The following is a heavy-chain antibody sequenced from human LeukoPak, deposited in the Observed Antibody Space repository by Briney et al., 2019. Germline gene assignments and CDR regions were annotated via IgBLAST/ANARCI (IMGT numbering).Heavy chain of an antibody. CDR2: INPNSGGT. CDR3: ARVGYGGNSGVGY. V-gene: IGHV1-2*02. Sequence: VASVKVSCKASGYTFTGYYMHWVRQAPGQGLEWMGWINPNSGGTNYAQKFQGRVTMTRDTSISTAYMELSRLRSDDTAVYYCARVGYGGNSGVGYWGQGTLVTVSS. CDR1: GYTFTGYY. J-gene: IGHJ4*02. D-gene: IGHD4-23*01.